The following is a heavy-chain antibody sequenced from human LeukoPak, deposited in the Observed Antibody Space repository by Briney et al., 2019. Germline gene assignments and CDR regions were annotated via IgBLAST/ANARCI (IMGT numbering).Heavy chain of an antibody. V-gene: IGHV1-18*04. Sequence: ASMKVSCKASGYTFTGFYMNWMRQTPGQGLEWMGWISAYNGNTNYAQKLQGRVTMTTDTSTSTAYMELRSLRSDDTAVYYCARYTENWFDPWGQGTLVTVSS. CDR1: GYTFTGFY. CDR3: ARYTENWFDP. CDR2: ISAYNGNT. D-gene: IGHD5-18*01. J-gene: IGHJ5*02.